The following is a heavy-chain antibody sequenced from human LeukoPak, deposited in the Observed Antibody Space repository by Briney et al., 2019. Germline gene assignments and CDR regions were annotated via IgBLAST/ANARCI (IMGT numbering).Heavy chain of an antibody. J-gene: IGHJ3*02. CDR2: IISYNGNT. V-gene: IGHV1-18*01. D-gene: IGHD6-19*01. CDR1: GYTFTSYG. CDR3: ARRVAVARRDAFDI. Sequence: AAVKLSCNSSGYTFTSYGISWVRHAPGPGLEWMGWIISYNGNTNYAQKLQGRVTMYTDTSTGTAYVELRSLRSDDTAVYYCARRVAVARRDAFDIWGQGTMVTVS.